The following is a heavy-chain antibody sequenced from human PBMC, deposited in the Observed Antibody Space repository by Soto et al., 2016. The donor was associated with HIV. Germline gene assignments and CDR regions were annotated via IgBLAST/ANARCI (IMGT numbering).Heavy chain of an antibody. V-gene: IGHV3-74*01. CDR1: EFTFSNYW. Sequence: EVQLVESGGTLIQPGGSLRLFCEASEFTFSNYWIHWVRQVPGKGLTWVSRINNDGSITDYVDFVKGRFSIFRDNTKNTVYLQMNRLREEDTAIYYCARGDYGDNAWWYFDLWGLAPWSLS. J-gene: IGHJ2*01. CDR3: ARGDYGDNAWWYFDL. CDR2: INNDGSIT. D-gene: IGHD4-17*01.